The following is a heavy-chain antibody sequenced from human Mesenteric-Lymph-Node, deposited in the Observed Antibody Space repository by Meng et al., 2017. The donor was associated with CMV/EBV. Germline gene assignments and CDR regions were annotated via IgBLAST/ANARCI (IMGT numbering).Heavy chain of an antibody. D-gene: IGHD3-10*01. CDR2: IIPIFGTA. CDR1: YA. CDR3: ARGSGGPMVRGVIIENYYFDY. V-gene: IGHV1-69*06. J-gene: IGHJ4*02. Sequence: YAISWVRQAPGQGLEWMRGIIPIFGTANYAQKFQGRVTITADKSTSTAYMELSSLRSEDTAVYYCARGSGGPMVRGVIIENYYFDYWGQGTLVTVSS.